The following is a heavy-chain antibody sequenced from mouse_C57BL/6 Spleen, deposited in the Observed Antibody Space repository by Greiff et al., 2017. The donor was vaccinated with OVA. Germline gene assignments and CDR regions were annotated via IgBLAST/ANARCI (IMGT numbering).Heavy chain of an antibody. Sequence: EVKLQESGGDLVKPGGSLKLSCAASGFTFSSYGMSWVRQTPDKRLEWVATIRSDGSYTYSPDSVTGRFTISRDNAKNTLDREMSSLKSEDTAMYYCARPYGNYRWYFDVWGTGTTVTVSS. V-gene: IGHV5-6*01. CDR2: IRSDGSYT. CDR1: GFTFSSYG. CDR3: ARPYGNYRWYFDV. D-gene: IGHD2-1*01. J-gene: IGHJ1*03.